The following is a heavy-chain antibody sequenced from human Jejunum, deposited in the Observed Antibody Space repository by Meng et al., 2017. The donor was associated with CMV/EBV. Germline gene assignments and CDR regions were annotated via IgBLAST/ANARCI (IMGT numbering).Heavy chain of an antibody. Sequence: LSDYTIHWVCQAPGKGLEWVGRIRSKTYSSATAYAASVKGRFIISRDDSKNTAYLQMNSLKTEDTAVYYCTRHSIVVVPAAGFDPWGQGTLVTVSS. V-gene: IGHV3-73*01. CDR2: IRSKTYSSAT. CDR3: TRHSIVVVPAAGFDP. CDR1: LSDYT. D-gene: IGHD2-2*01. J-gene: IGHJ5*02.